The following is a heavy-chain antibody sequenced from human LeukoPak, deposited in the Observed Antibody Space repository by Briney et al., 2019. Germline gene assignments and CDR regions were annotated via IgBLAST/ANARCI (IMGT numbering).Heavy chain of an antibody. CDR1: GGSISSYY. J-gene: IGHJ5*02. D-gene: IGHD2-2*01. V-gene: IGHV4-59*08. CDR3: ARRDCSSTSCRSSWFDP. CDR2: IYCSGST. Sequence: SETLSLTCTVSGGSISSYYWSWIRQPPGRGLEWIGYIYCSGSTNYNPSLKSRVTISVDTSKNQFSLKLSSVTAADTAVYYCARRDCSSTSCRSSWFDPWGQGTLVTVSS.